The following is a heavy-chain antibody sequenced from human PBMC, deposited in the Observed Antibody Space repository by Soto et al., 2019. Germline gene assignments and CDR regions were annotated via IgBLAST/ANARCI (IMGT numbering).Heavy chain of an antibody. J-gene: IGHJ3*02. CDR2: ISSSSSYI. CDR3: ARDGDYFWGSYRWYDAFDI. V-gene: IGHV3-21*01. Sequence: EVQLVESGGGLVKPGGYLRLSCAASGFPFRRYSMNWVRQDPGKGLEWVSAISSSSSYIYYADSVKGRFTISRDNAKNFLYLLMNSLRAEDTAVYYCARDGDYFWGSYRWYDAFDIWVQGTMVPVSS. CDR1: GFPFRRYS. D-gene: IGHD3-16*02.